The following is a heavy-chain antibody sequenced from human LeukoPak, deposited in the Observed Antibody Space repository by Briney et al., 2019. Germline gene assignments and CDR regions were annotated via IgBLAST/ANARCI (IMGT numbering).Heavy chain of an antibody. Sequence: PGRSLRLSCAASGFTFITYAMHWVRQAPGKGLEWVAVISDDGSNKYYADSVKGRFTISRDNSKNTLYLQMNSLRPEDAAVYFCAGSRGYSDYDSDYWGQGTLVTVSS. J-gene: IGHJ4*02. CDR2: ISDDGSNK. CDR1: GFTFITYA. V-gene: IGHV3-30*04. CDR3: AGSRGYSDYDSDY. D-gene: IGHD5-12*01.